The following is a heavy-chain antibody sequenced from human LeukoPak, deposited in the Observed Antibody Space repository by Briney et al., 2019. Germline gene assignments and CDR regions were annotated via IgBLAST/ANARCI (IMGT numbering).Heavy chain of an antibody. CDR1: GYTFTGYY. V-gene: IGHV1-69*13. CDR2: IIPIFGTA. D-gene: IGHD3-10*01. J-gene: IGHJ3*02. CDR3: ARNQKLLSGAFDI. Sequence: SVKVSCKASGYTFTGYYMHWVRQAPGQGLEWMGGIIPIFGTANYAQKFQGRVTITADESTSTAYMELSSLRSEDTAVYYCARNQKLLSGAFDIWGQGTMVTVSS.